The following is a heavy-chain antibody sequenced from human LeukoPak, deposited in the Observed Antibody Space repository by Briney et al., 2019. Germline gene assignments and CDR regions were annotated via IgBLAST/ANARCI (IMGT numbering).Heavy chain of an antibody. CDR1: GFTFSSYW. CDR2: ISGSGGST. D-gene: IGHD6-13*01. CDR3: AKGGDSSSWYRMDWFDP. J-gene: IGHJ5*02. V-gene: IGHV3-23*01. Sequence: GGSLRLSCAASGFTFSSYWMHWVRQAPGKGLEWVSAISGSGGSTYYADSVKGRFTISRDNSKNTLYLQMNSLRAEDTAVYYCAKGGDSSSWYRMDWFDPWGQGTLVTVSS.